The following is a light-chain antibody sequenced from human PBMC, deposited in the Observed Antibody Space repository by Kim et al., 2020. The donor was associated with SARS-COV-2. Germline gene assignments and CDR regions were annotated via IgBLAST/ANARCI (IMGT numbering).Light chain of an antibody. CDR1: SSDVGGYNY. CDR2: DVI. V-gene: IGLV2-8*01. J-gene: IGLJ3*02. CDR3: TSYAGSTTWV. Sequence: QSALTQPPSASGSPGQSVTISCTGTSSDVGGYNYVSWYQQHPGKAPRLMIYDVIERPSGVPDRFSGSKSGNTASLTVSGLQAEDEADYYCTSYAGSTTWVFGGGTQLTVL.